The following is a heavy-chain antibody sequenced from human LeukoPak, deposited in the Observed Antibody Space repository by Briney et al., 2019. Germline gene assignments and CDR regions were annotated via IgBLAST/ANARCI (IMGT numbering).Heavy chain of an antibody. J-gene: IGHJ4*02. CDR3: ARILIGYDAFDY. D-gene: IGHD3-9*01. Sequence: GGSLRLSCAASGFTFGSYWMSWVRQAPGKGLEWVANIKQDGSDKYYVDSVKGRFTISRDNAKNSLYLQMNSLRAEDTAVYYCARILIGYDAFDYWGQGTLVTVSS. V-gene: IGHV3-7*01. CDR1: GFTFGSYW. CDR2: IKQDGSDK.